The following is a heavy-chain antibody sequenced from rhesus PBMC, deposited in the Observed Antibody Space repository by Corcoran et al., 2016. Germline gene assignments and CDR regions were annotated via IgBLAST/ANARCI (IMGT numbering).Heavy chain of an antibody. CDR3: ARPGFSLDV. D-gene: IGHD3-9*01. Sequence: QVQLVHSGAEVKKPGASVKRSCKASGYNCTSYSINWVGQSPGQGLEWMGWINPSKGNTDYAQKFQGRVTMTRDTSTSTAYRELSSLRSEDTAVYYCARPGFSLDVWGRGVLVTVSS. V-gene: IGHV1-200*01. J-gene: IGHJ5-2*02. CDR1: GYNCTSYS. CDR2: INPSKGNT.